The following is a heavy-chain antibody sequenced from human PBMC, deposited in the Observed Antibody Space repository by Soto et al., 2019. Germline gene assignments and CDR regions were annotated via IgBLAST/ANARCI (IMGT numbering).Heavy chain of an antibody. CDR2: INPKTGGT. D-gene: IGHD3-10*01. V-gene: IGHV1-2*02. J-gene: IGHJ4*02. CDR3: ARDRLPFRGVMFSAY. CDR1: GYTFTDYY. Sequence: ASVKVSCKASGYTFTDYYMHWVRQAPGQGLEWMGWINPKTGGTNYVQKFQGRVTMTRDTSITTAYMKLSRLRSDDTAVYYCARDRLPFRGVMFSAYWGQGTLVTVSS.